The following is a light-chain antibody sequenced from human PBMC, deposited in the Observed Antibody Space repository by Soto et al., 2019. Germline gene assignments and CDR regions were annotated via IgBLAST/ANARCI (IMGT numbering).Light chain of an antibody. V-gene: IGKV3-15*01. Sequence: DRGMTQSPATLSVSPGETATLSCRASQSVRSNLAWYQQKPGQAPRLLIYGTSTRATGIPARFSGSGSGTEFTLTISSLQSEDFAIYHCQQYNNWPVTFGGGTKVDIK. CDR3: QQYNNWPVT. CDR2: GTS. J-gene: IGKJ4*01. CDR1: QSVRSN.